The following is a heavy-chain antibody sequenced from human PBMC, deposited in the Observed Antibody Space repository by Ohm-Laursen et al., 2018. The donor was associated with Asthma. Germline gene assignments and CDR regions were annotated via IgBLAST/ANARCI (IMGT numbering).Heavy chain of an antibody. CDR2: IFSNDEK. V-gene: IGHV2-26*01. CDR1: GFSLSNARMG. CDR3: AQIRVNDYGDIFDY. J-gene: IGHJ4*02. Sequence: TQTLTLTCTVSGFSLSNARMGVSWIRQPPGKALEWLAHIFSNDEKSYSTSLKSRLTISKDTSKSQVVLTMTNMDPVDTATYYCAQIRVNDYGDIFDYWGQGTLVTVSS. D-gene: IGHD4-17*01.